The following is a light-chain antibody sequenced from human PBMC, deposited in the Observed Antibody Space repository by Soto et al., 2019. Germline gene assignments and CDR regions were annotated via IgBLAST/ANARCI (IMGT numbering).Light chain of an antibody. Sequence: EIVLTQSPGTLSLSPGERATLSCRASQSVSSSYLAWYQQKPGQAARLLIYAASTRATGIPARFSGSVSGTEFTLTISSLQSEDFAVYYCQQYHNWPLTFGGGTKVDIK. CDR2: AAS. V-gene: IGKV3-15*01. CDR3: QQYHNWPLT. J-gene: IGKJ4*01. CDR1: QSVSSSY.